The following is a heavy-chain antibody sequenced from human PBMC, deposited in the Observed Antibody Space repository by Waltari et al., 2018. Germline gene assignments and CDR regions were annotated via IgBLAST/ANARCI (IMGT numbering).Heavy chain of an antibody. CDR2: IYYSGST. Sequence: QVQLQESGPGLVKPSETLSLTCTVSGGSISSYYWSWIRQPPGKGLAWIGYIYYSGSTNYNPSLKSRVTISVDTSKNQFSLKLSSVTAADTAVDYCARVWSTVSGYSSSWYSRNAFDIWGQGTMVTVSS. CDR3: ARVWSTVSGYSSSWYSRNAFDI. J-gene: IGHJ3*02. D-gene: IGHD6-13*01. V-gene: IGHV4-59*01. CDR1: GGSISSYY.